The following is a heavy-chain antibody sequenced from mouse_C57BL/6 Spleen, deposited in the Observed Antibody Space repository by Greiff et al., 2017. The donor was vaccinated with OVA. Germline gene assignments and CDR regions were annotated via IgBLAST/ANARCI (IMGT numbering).Heavy chain of an antibody. CDR1: GYSITSGYY. J-gene: IGHJ1*03. CDR2: ISYDGSN. CDR3: ARTFITTVVDWYFDV. D-gene: IGHD1-1*01. Sequence: VQLQQSGPGLVKPSQSLSLTCSVTGYSITSGYYWNWIRQFPGNKLEWMGYISYDGSNNYNPSLKNRISITRDTSKNQFFLKLNSVTTEDTATYYCARTFITTVVDWYFDVWGTGTTVTVSS. V-gene: IGHV3-6*01.